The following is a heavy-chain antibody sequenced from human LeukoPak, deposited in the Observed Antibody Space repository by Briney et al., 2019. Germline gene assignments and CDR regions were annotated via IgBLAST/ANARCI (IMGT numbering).Heavy chain of an antibody. CDR3: ARAGGLRWPLRRAYYFDY. J-gene: IGHJ4*02. V-gene: IGHV4-34*01. Sequence: SETLSLTCAVYGGSFSGYYWSWIRQTPGKGLEWIGEINHSGSTNYNPSLKSRVTISVDTSKNQFSLKLSSVTAADTAVYYCARAGGLRWPLRRAYYFDYWGQGTLVTVSS. D-gene: IGHD3-16*01. CDR1: GGSFSGYY. CDR2: INHSGST.